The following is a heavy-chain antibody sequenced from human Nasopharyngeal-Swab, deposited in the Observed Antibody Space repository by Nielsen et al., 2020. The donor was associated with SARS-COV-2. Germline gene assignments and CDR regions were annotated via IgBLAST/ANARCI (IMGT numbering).Heavy chain of an antibody. Sequence: ASVKASCKASGYTFINYGISWVRQAPGQGLEWMGWISAYNGNTNYAQKFRGRVTMTTDTSTSTAYMELRSLRSDDTAIYYCARDQWLVHYFDYWGQGTLVTVSS. J-gene: IGHJ4*02. CDR1: GYTFINYG. CDR3: ARDQWLVHYFDY. V-gene: IGHV1-18*01. D-gene: IGHD6-19*01. CDR2: ISAYNGNT.